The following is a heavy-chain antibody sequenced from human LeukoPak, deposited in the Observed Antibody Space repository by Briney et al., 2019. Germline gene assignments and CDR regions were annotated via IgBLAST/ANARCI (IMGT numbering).Heavy chain of an antibody. V-gene: IGHV1-2*06. D-gene: IGHD3-3*02. CDR2: IIPNTGGT. J-gene: IGHJ4*02. CDR3: STEDKYCISPNCGNY. Sequence: ASVKVSCKASGYTLTDYYMHWVRQAPGQGLEWMGLIIPNTGGTTYQQKFQGRVTMTRDTSISTFYMELSSLRSDDTAVYYCSTEDKYCISPNCGNYWGQGTLVTVSS. CDR1: GYTLTDYY.